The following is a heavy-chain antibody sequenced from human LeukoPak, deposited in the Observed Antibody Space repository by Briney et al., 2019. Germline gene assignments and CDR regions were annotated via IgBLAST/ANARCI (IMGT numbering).Heavy chain of an antibody. CDR1: GFTFSSYW. D-gene: IGHD5-12*01. V-gene: IGHV3-7*01. CDR2: IKQDGSEK. J-gene: IGHJ4*02. CDR3: ARDRSGYDY. Sequence: QPGGSLRLSCVASGFTFSSYWMSWVRQAPGKGLEWVANIKQDGSEKYYVDSVKGRFTISRDNAKNSLYLQMNSLRAEDTAVYYCARDRSGYDYWGQGTLVTVSS.